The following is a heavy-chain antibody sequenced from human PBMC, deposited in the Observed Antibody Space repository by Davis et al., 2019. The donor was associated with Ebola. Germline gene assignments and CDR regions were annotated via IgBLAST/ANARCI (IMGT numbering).Heavy chain of an antibody. CDR2: IYSGGST. J-gene: IGHJ4*02. Sequence: ETLSLTCAASGFTVSSNYMSWVRQAPGKGLEWVSVIYSGGSTYYADSVKGRFTISRDNSKNTLYLQMNSLRAEDTAVYYCARPTYYYDSSGYSTQDYWGQGTLVTVSS. CDR1: GFTVSSNY. V-gene: IGHV3-66*04. D-gene: IGHD3-22*01. CDR3: ARPTYYYDSSGYSTQDY.